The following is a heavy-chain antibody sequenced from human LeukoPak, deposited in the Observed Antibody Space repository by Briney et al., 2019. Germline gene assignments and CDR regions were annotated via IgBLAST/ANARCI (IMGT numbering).Heavy chain of an antibody. CDR1: GFTFSSYW. J-gene: IGHJ4*02. D-gene: IGHD3-22*01. CDR3: ARDKGVSRYYDSSGYYYFDY. Sequence: GGSLRLSCAASGFTFSSYWMSWVRQAPGKGLEWVANIKQDGSEKYYVDSVKGRFTISRDNAKNSLYLQMNSLRAEDTAVYYCARDKGVSRYYDSSGYYYFDYWGQGTLVTVSS. V-gene: IGHV3-7*01. CDR2: IKQDGSEK.